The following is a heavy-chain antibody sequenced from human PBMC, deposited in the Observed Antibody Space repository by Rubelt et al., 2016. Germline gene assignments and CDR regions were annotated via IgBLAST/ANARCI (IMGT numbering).Heavy chain of an antibody. J-gene: IGHJ4*02. V-gene: IGHV1-46*01. Sequence: QVQLVQSGAEVKKPGSSVKVSCKASGGTFSSYAISWVRQAPGQGLEWMGIINPSGGSTSYAQKFQGRVTMTRDRSTSTVYMELSSLRSEDTAVYYCARVYDSSDTYYFDYWGQGTLVTVSS. D-gene: IGHD3-22*01. CDR1: GGTFSSYA. CDR2: INPSGGST. CDR3: ARVYDSSDTYYFDY.